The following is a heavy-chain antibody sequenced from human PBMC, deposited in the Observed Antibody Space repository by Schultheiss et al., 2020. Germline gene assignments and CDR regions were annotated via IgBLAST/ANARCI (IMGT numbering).Heavy chain of an antibody. CDR1: GGSISSGAYY. Sequence: SETLSLTCTVSGGSISSGAYYWNWIRQHPGKGLEWIGYIYYSGYTHYNPSLKSRVTISVDTSKNQFSLKMTSVTAADTAVYYCARGRGKLDPWGQGALVTVSS. D-gene: IGHD3-10*01. J-gene: IGHJ5*02. CDR3: ARGRGKLDP. CDR2: IYYSGYT. V-gene: IGHV4-31*03.